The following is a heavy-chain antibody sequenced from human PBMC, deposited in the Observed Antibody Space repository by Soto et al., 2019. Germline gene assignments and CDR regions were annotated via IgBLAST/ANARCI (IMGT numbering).Heavy chain of an antibody. CDR1: GGSISSGGYY. Sequence: SETLSLTCTVSGGSISSGGYYWSWIRQHPGKGLEWIGYIYYSGSTYYNPSLKSRVTISVDTSKNQFSLKLSSVTAADTAVYYCATAALKRRQYPPRDQTIDYWGQGTLVTVSS. CDR3: ATAALKRRQYPPRDQTIDY. J-gene: IGHJ4*02. CDR2: IYYSGST. D-gene: IGHD1-1*01. V-gene: IGHV4-31*03.